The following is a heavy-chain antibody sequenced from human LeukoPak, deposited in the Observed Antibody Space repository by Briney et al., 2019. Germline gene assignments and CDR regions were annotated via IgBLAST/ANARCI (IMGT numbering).Heavy chain of an antibody. CDR2: INPSGGNT. J-gene: IGHJ3*01. Sequence: ASVKVSCKASGYTFTSYYMHWVRQAPGQGLEWMGIINPSGGNTNYAQKFQGRVTMTRDMSTSTVYMELSSLISEDTAMYYCARGTRIAVELWGQGTTVTVSS. V-gene: IGHV1-46*01. D-gene: IGHD6-19*01. CDR3: ARGTRIAVEL. CDR1: GYTFTSYY.